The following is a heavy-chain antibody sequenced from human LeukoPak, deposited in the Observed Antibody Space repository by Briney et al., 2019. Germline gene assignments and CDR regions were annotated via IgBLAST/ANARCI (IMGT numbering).Heavy chain of an antibody. J-gene: IGHJ4*02. D-gene: IGHD3-16*01. CDR3: VPRGDGGFDY. CDR1: GYTFTGYY. Sequence: ASVKVSCKTSGYTFTGYYMHWVRQAPGQGLEWMRRMNPNSGDTNYAQKFQGRVTMTRDTSINTAYMELSSLRSDDTAVYYCVPRGDGGFDYWGQGTLVIVSS. V-gene: IGHV1-2*06. CDR2: MNPNSGDT.